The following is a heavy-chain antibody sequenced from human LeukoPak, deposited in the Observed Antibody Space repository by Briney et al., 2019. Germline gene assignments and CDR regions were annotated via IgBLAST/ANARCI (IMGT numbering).Heavy chain of an antibody. D-gene: IGHD3-10*01. CDR1: DFTVSNNY. CDR2: IRSGGST. Sequence: PGGSLRLSCAASDFTVSNNYMHWVRQAPGKGLEWVSVIRSGGSTYFADSVKGRFTISRDTSKNTLYLQMNSLRVEDTAVYYCARDTVPRGYYYYGMDVWGKGTTVTVSS. CDR3: ARDTVPRGYYYYGMDV. J-gene: IGHJ6*04. V-gene: IGHV3-53*01.